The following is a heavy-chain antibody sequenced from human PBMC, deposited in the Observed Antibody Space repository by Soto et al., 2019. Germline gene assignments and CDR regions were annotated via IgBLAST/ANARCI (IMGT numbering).Heavy chain of an antibody. V-gene: IGHV4-59*01. CDR3: ATSIFYSSSWYYFDY. CDR1: GGSISSYY. CDR2: IYYSGST. J-gene: IGHJ4*02. D-gene: IGHD6-13*01. Sequence: PSETLSLTCTVSGGSISSYYWSWIRQPPGKGLEWIGYIYYSGSTNYNPSLKSRVTISVDTSKNQFSLKLSSVTAADTAVYYCATSIFYSSSWYYFDYWGQGTLVTVSS.